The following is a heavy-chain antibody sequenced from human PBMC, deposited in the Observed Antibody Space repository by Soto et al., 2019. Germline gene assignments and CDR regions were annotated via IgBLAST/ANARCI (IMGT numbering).Heavy chain of an antibody. Sequence: GETLKISRKGSGYSLTSYCIGWVRQMPGKGMEWMVNIYPGISDTRYSPSFQGQVTLSADKSISTAYLQWRSLKASDTAMYYCARCGAAASPVDYYYYGMDVWGQGTTVTVSS. D-gene: IGHD6-13*01. V-gene: IGHV5-51*03. CDR2: IYPGISDT. CDR3: ARCGAAASPVDYYYYGMDV. J-gene: IGHJ6*02. CDR1: GYSLTSYC.